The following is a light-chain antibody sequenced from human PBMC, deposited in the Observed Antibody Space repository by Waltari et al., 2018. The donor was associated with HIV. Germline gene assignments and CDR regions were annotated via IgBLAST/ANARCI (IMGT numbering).Light chain of an antibody. CDR1: QSVSSSS. Sequence: EIELTQSPGTLSLSPGASATVSCRASQSVSSSSLAWYQQKPSQAPRLLIYGSSSRATGIPDRFSGSGSGTEFTLTINRLEPEDFAVYFCQQYRISPWTFGQGTKV. J-gene: IGKJ1*01. CDR3: QQYRISPWT. CDR2: GSS. V-gene: IGKV3-20*01.